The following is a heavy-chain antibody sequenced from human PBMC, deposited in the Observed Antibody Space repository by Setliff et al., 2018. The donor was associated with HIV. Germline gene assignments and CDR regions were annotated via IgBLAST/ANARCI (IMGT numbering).Heavy chain of an antibody. CDR2: ISSSSTYT. CDR1: GFSFGDYY. CDR3: AKARVDGDYYYYYYMDV. V-gene: IGHV3-11*05. D-gene: IGHD4-17*01. J-gene: IGHJ6*03. Sequence: KPGGSLRLSCGASGFSFGDYYMSWIRQAPGKGLEWISYISSSSTYTNYADSVKGRFTISRDNAKNSLFLQMKSLRAEDTAVHYCAKARVDGDYYYYYYMDVWGKGTTVTVSS.